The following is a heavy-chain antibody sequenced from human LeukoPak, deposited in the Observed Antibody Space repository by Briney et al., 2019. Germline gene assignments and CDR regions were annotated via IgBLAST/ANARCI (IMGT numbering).Heavy chain of an antibody. CDR2: ISGNGGST. Sequence: GGSLRLSCAASGFTFSTYAMNWVRQAPGKGLEWVSGISGNGGSTYYADSVKGRFTISRDNAKNSLYLQMNGLRAEDTAVYYCARDATKGRGWPYFDYWGQGTLVTVSS. CDR3: ARDATKGRGWPYFDY. CDR1: GFTFSTYA. V-gene: IGHV3-23*01. J-gene: IGHJ4*02. D-gene: IGHD6-19*01.